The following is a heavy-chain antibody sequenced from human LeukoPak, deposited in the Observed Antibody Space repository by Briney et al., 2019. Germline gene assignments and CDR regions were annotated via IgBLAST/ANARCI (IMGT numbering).Heavy chain of an antibody. V-gene: IGHV3-30*18. Sequence: HSGGSLRLSCAASGFTFSSYAMSWVRQAPGKGLEWVAVIASYGGNQVYADSVKGRFTISGDNSKNTLYLQMNSLRVDDTAVYYCAKESIEGTIWHGFDIWGQGTMVTVSS. CDR1: GFTFSSYA. CDR2: IASYGGNQ. J-gene: IGHJ3*02. CDR3: AKESIEGTIWHGFDI. D-gene: IGHD5-24*01.